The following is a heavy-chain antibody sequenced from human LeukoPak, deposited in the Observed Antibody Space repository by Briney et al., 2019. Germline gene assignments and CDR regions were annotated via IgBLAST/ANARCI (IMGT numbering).Heavy chain of an antibody. V-gene: IGHV1-3*01. CDR3: ARGGSGPFYFDY. J-gene: IGHJ4*02. Sequence: ASVKVSCKASGYTFINYAVHWVRQAPGQRLEWMGWINADNSNTLYSQNFQGRVTITRDTSASTAYMELSSLRSEDTAVYYCARGGSGPFYFDYWSQGTLVTVSA. CDR2: INADNSNT. CDR1: GYTFINYA. D-gene: IGHD6-19*01.